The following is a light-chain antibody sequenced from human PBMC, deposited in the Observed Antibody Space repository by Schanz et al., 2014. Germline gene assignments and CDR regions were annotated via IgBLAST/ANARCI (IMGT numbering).Light chain of an antibody. J-gene: IGLJ3*02. V-gene: IGLV1-44*01. CDR2: STN. CDR3: AAWDDSLNGRV. CDR1: SSNIGTNT. Sequence: QSVLTQPPSASGTPGQRVTISCSGSSSNIGTNTVIWYQQLPGTAPKLLIHSTNQRPSGVPDRFSGSKSGTSASLAISGLQSEDEADYYCAAWDDSLNGRVFGGGTKLTVL.